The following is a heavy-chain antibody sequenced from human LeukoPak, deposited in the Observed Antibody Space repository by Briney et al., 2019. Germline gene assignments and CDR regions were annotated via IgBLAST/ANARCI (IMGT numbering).Heavy chain of an antibody. J-gene: IGHJ4*02. Sequence: PSETLSLTCTVSGGSISSHYWSWIRQPPGKGLEWIGYIYYSGSTNYNPSLKSRVTISVDTSKNQFSLKLSSVTAADTAVYYCARAQQLGISDYWGQGTLVTVSS. CDR3: ARAQQLGISDY. V-gene: IGHV4-59*11. D-gene: IGHD7-27*01. CDR2: IYYSGST. CDR1: GGSISSHY.